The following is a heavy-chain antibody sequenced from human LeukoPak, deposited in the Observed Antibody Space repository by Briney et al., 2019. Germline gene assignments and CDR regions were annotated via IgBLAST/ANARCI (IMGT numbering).Heavy chain of an antibody. Sequence: GASVKVSCKASGYTFTGYYMHWVRQAPGQGLEWMGRINPNSGGTNYAQKFQGRVTMTRDTSISTAYMELSRLRPDDTAVYYCAVVDTAMVTFDYWGQGTLVTVSS. CDR1: GYTFTGYY. J-gene: IGHJ4*02. CDR3: AVVDTAMVTFDY. D-gene: IGHD5-18*01. CDR2: INPNSGGT. V-gene: IGHV1-2*06.